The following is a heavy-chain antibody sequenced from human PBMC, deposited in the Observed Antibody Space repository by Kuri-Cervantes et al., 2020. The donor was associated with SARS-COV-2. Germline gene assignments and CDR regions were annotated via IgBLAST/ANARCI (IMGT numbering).Heavy chain of an antibody. CDR1: GFTFSSYW. J-gene: IGHJ3*02. D-gene: IGHD7-27*01. CDR2: IKQDGSEK. V-gene: IGHV3-7*01. Sequence: GESLKISCAASGFTFSSYWMSWVRQAPGKGLEWVANIKQDGSEKYYVDTVKGRFTISRDNAKNPLYLQMNSLRAEDTAVYYCARNQALGDSFDIWGQGTMVTVSS. CDR3: ARNQALGDSFDI.